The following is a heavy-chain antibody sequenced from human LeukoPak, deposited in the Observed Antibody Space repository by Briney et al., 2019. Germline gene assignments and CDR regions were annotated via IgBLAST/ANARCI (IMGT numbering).Heavy chain of an antibody. CDR2: ISGSGGST. Sequence: GGSLRLSCAASGFTFSSYAMSWVRQAPGKGLEWVSAISGSGGSTYYADSVKGRFTISRDNSKNTLYLQLNSLRAEDTAVYYCAKDTAPLYFQHWGQGTLVTVSS. V-gene: IGHV3-23*01. CDR3: AKDTAPLYFQH. CDR1: GFTFSSYA. J-gene: IGHJ1*01.